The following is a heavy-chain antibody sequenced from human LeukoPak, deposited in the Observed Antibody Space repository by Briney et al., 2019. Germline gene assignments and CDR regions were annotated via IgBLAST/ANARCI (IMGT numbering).Heavy chain of an antibody. Sequence: GGSLSLSCPAPGMTFGNNGMRGVREGPGKGLVWISRINSDGGGAIYADSVKGRFTVSRDNAKNTLYLQMNSLRAEDTAVYYCARDVPHNWFDTWGQGTLVTVSS. CDR1: GMTFGNNG. J-gene: IGHJ5*02. V-gene: IGHV3-74*01. CDR3: ARDVPHNWFDT. CDR2: INSDGGGA.